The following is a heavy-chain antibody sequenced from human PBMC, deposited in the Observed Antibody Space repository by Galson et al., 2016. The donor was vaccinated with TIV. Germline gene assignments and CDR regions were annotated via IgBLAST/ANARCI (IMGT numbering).Heavy chain of an antibody. V-gene: IGHV1-24*01. D-gene: IGHD3-9*01. CDR1: GYTLTELS. J-gene: IGHJ4*02. CDR2: FDPEDGET. Sequence: SVKVSCKVSGYTLTELSMHWVRQAPGKGLEWMGGFDPEDGETIYAQKFQGRVTMTEDTSTDTAYMELRSLRSEDTAVYYCATSRGRYFDWLFGYWGQGTLVTVSS. CDR3: ATSRGRYFDWLFGY.